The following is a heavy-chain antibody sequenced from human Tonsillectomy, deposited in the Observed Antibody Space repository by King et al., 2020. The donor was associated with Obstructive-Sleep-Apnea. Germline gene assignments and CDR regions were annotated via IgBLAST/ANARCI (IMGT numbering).Heavy chain of an antibody. CDR2: ISYDGSNK. V-gene: IGHV3-30*18. D-gene: IGHD1-26*01. CDR1: GFTFSSYG. J-gene: IGHJ4*02. CDR3: AKDRRYSGSYSLIDY. Sequence: VQLVESGGGVVQPGRSLRLSCAASGFTFSSYGMHWVRQAPGKGLEWVAVISYDGSNKYYADSVKGRFTISRDNSKNTLYLQMNSLRAEDTAVYYCAKDRRYSGSYSLIDYWGQGTLVTVSS.